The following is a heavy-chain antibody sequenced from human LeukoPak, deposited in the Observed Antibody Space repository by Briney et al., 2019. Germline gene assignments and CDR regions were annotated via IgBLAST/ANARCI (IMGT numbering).Heavy chain of an antibody. V-gene: IGHV1-24*01. CDR2: FDPEDGET. J-gene: IGHJ5*02. D-gene: IGHD2-2*01. CDR1: GYTLTELS. CDR3: ARTTEDCSSTSCYQYWFDP. Sequence: ASVKVSCKVSGYTLTELSMHWVRQAPGKGLEWMGGFDPEDGETIYAQKFQGRVTMTEDTSTDTAYMELSSLRSADTAVYYCARTTEDCSSTSCYQYWFDPWGQGTLVTVSS.